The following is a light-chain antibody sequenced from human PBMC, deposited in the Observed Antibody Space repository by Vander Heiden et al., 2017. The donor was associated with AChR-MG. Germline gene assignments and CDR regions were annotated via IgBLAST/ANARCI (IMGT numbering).Light chain of an antibody. Sequence: QSALPQPASVSGSPGQSITIPCTGTSSDVGGYNYVSWYQQHPGKAPKLMIYEVSNRPSGVSNRFSGSKSGNTASLTISGLQAEEEADYYCSSYTSSSTRVFGGGTKLTVL. CDR3: SSYTSSSTRV. CDR2: EVS. V-gene: IGLV2-14*01. CDR1: SSDVGGYNY. J-gene: IGLJ2*01.